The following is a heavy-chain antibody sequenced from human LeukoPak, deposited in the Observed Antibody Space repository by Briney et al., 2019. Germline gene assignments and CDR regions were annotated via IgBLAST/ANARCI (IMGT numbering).Heavy chain of an antibody. V-gene: IGHV1-18*01. CDR1: GGTFSSYT. J-gene: IGHJ5*02. CDR3: VRWGAQAATDFDP. D-gene: IGHD3-16*01. Sequence: ASVKVSCKASGGTFSSYTISWVRQAPGQGLEWMGWISAYNGNTNYAQKLQGRVTMTTDTSTSTAYMELRSLRSDDTAVYYCVRWGAQAATDFDPWGQGTLVTVSS. CDR2: ISAYNGNT.